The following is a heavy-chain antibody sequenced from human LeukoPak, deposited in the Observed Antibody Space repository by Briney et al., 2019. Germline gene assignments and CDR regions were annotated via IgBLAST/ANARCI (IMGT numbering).Heavy chain of an antibody. CDR1: GYTFTIYG. Sequence: ASVKVSCKTSGYTFTIYGITWVRQAPGQGLEWMGWINPYSGDTSFAQKFRDRVTMTTDTSTTTAYMEVRSLRSDDTAVYYCVREKKGWSDPWGRGTLVTVSS. CDR3: VREKKGWSDP. CDR2: INPYSGDT. J-gene: IGHJ5*02. V-gene: IGHV1-18*01.